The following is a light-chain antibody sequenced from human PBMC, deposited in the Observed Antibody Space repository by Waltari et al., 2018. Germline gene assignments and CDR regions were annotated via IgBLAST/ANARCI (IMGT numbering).Light chain of an antibody. CDR1: QSIGIY. Sequence: SCRASQSIGIYLAWYHQRPGQAPRVIMYHASSRATGIPDRFSGSGSGTDFSLTISRLDPEDFAVYYCQKYESLPATFGQGTKVEIK. CDR2: HAS. J-gene: IGKJ1*01. V-gene: IGKV3-20*01. CDR3: QKYESLPAT.